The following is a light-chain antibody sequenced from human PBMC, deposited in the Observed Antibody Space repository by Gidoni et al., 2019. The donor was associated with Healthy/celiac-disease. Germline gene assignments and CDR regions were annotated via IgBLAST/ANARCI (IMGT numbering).Light chain of an antibody. CDR3: QHSYCTPLT. CDR2: AAS. J-gene: IGKJ3*01. V-gene: IGKV1-39*01. Sequence: DIQITQSPSSLSASVGDRVTITFRASPSIRSYLNWYQQKPGKAPKLLINAASSFQSGVPSGFSGSGSGTDFTLTISSLQPEDFSSYYCQHSYCTPLTFGPGTKVDIK. CDR1: PSIRSY.